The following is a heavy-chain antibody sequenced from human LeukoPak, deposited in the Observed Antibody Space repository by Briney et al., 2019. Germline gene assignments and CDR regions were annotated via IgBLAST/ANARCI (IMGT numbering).Heavy chain of an antibody. CDR2: ISAYNGNT. CDR3: ARSGWGSSWSDAFDT. CDR1: GYTFTSYG. Sequence: ASVKVSCKASGYTFTSYGISWVRQAPGQGLEWMGWISAYNGNTNYAQNLQGRVSMTTDTSTATTYMELRSLRSDDTALYYCARSGWGSSWSDAFDTWGQGTMVTVSS. J-gene: IGHJ3*02. D-gene: IGHD6-13*01. V-gene: IGHV1-18*01.